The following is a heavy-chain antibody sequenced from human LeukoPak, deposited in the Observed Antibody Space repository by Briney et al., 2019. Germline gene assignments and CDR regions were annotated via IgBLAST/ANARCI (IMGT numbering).Heavy chain of an antibody. Sequence: GASVKVSCKASGYTFTSYGISWVRQAPGQGLEWMGWISAYNGNTNYAQKLQGRVTMTTDTSTSTAYMELRSLRSDDTAVYYCARLTTPDIVVVVARSGYFDYWGQGTLVTVSS. D-gene: IGHD2-15*01. CDR3: ARLTTPDIVVVVARSGYFDY. V-gene: IGHV1-18*01. CDR1: GYTFTSYG. J-gene: IGHJ4*02. CDR2: ISAYNGNT.